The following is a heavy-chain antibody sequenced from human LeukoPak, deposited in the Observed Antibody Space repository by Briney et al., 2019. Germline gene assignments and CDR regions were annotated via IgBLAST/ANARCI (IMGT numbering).Heavy chain of an antibody. D-gene: IGHD3-9*01. CDR3: AGNYDILTSGLDY. J-gene: IGHJ4*02. CDR2: IYYSGST. CDR1: GGSIRRSSYY. Sequence: SETLSLTCTVSGGSIRRSSYYWGWIRQPPGKGLEWIGNIYYSGSTDFNPSLKSRVTISVDTPKNQFSLKVTSVTASDTGVYYCAGNYDILTSGLDYWGQGTLVTVSS. V-gene: IGHV4-39*01.